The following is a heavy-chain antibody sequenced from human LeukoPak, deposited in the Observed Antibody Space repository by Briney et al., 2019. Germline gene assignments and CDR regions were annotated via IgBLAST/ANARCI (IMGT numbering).Heavy chain of an antibody. CDR2: IYYSGIT. V-gene: IGHV4-39*01. D-gene: IGHD5-12*01. Sequence: SETLSLTCTVSGGSITSNYDWGWIRQPPGKGLEWIGNIYYSGITYHNPSLKSRVTMSVDTSKNKLSLKLSSVTAADTAVYYCARTGYTGYDFDYRGQGTLVTVSS. CDR3: ARTGYTGYDFDY. CDR1: GGSITSNYD. J-gene: IGHJ4*02.